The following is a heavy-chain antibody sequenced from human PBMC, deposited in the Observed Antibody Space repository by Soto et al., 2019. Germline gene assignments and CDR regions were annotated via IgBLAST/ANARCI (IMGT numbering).Heavy chain of an antibody. CDR3: ARARVGASSFDY. CDR1: GYTFTSYA. CDR2: INAGNGNT. D-gene: IGHD1-26*01. V-gene: IGHV1-3*01. Sequence: ASVKVSCKASGYTFTSYAMHWVRQAPGQRLEWMGWINAGNGNTKYSQKFQGRVTITRDTSTSTVYMELSSLRSEDTAVYYCARARVGASSFDYWGQGTLVTVSS. J-gene: IGHJ4*02.